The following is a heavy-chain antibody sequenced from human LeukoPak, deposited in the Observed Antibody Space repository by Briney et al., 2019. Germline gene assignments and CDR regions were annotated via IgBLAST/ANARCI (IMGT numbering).Heavy chain of an antibody. V-gene: IGHV3-20*04. CDR2: INWNGGST. CDR1: GFTFDDYG. Sequence: GGSLRLSCAASGFTFDDYGMSWVRQAPGKGLEWVSGINWNGGSTGYADSVKGRFTISRDNAKNSLYLQMNSLRAEDTALYYCVREETVAGEGYYFDYWGQGTLVTVSS. D-gene: IGHD6-19*01. CDR3: VREETVAGEGYYFDY. J-gene: IGHJ4*02.